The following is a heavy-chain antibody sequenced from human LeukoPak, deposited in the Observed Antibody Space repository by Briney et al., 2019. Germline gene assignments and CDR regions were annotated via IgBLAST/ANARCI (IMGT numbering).Heavy chain of an antibody. CDR1: GFTFSSYA. V-gene: IGHV3-23*01. Sequence: GGSLRLSCAASGFTFSSYAMTCARQAPGKGLEWVSAIGGSGRSTYYADSVKGRFTISRDNSQSTLYLQMNSLRAGDTAIYYCAKDGRFDYGDYVDYWGRGILVTVSS. J-gene: IGHJ4*02. CDR3: AKDGRFDYGDYVDY. D-gene: IGHD4-17*01. CDR2: IGGSGRST.